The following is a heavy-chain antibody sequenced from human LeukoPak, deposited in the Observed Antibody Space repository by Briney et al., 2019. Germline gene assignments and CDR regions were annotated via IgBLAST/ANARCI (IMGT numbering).Heavy chain of an antibody. J-gene: IGHJ6*03. CDR3: ARVEGLRFTASTFMRSSRTLGYYYYMDV. D-gene: IGHD5-12*01. V-gene: IGHV3-30*04. Sequence: GRSLRLSCAASGFTFSNYAIHWVRQAPGKGLEWVAVISYDGSYKSYADSVKGRFTISRDNSKNTLYLQMSSLRVEDTAVYYCARVEGLRFTASTFMRSSRTLGYYYYMDVWGKGTTVTVSS. CDR1: GFTFSNYA. CDR2: ISYDGSYK.